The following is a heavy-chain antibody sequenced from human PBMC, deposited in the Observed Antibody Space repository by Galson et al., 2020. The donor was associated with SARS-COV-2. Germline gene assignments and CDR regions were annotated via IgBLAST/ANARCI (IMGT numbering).Heavy chain of an antibody. V-gene: IGHV3-33*01. J-gene: IGHJ4*02. CDR3: ARDPSESGWSFAS. CDR1: GFTFGADA. CDR2: IWFAGTTK. Sequence: GGSLRLSCAASGFTFGADAMHWVRQAPGKGLEWVAMIWFAGTTKFYLDSVKGRFSISRDNYKRTLYLQMNSLRVEDTAVYFCARDPSESGWSFASWGQGTLVTVSS. D-gene: IGHD6-19*01.